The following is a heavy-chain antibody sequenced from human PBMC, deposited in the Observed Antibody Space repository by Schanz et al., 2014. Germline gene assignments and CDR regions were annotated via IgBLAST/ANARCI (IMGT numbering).Heavy chain of an antibody. CDR1: GYSFSDYD. CDR2: LRSDGSRR. V-gene: IGHV3-30*02. CDR3: AKDPPRGVRTPIKPTLDY. D-gene: IGHD3-10*01. J-gene: IGHJ4*02. Sequence: QVQLVESGGGVVQPGRSLRLSCAGSGYSFSDYDMYWIRQAPGKGLEWLAFLRSDGSRRDYADSVKGRFTISRDNSRNTLSLQMSSLRPEDTAVYYCAKDPPRGVRTPIKPTLDYGGQGTRVTVS.